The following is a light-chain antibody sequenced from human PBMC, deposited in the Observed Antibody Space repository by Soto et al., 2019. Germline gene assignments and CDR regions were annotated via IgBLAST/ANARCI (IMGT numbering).Light chain of an antibody. CDR3: CSYAGRYTYV. CDR2: DVS. CDR1: SSDVGGYNY. V-gene: IGLV2-11*01. Sequence: QSVLTQPRSVSGSAGQSVTISCSGTSSDVGGYNYVSWYQQYPGKAPKLMIYDVSKRPSGVPDRFSGSKSGNTASLTITGLQAEDEADYYCCSYAGRYTYVFGTGTKVTVL. J-gene: IGLJ1*01.